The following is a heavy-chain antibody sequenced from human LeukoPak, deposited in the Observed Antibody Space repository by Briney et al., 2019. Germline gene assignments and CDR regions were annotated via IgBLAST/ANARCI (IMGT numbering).Heavy chain of an antibody. V-gene: IGHV3-30*18. Sequence: PGGCLSLSCAASGFTFSTLGTHWVSHAPGKWMQWQPLVSYHGSKEYYAASVKGRFTISRENSESTLYRQMNSLKPEDTAVYHCAKGRQQWWTFDVLDIWGQGTVVTVSS. CDR3: AKGRQQWWTFDVLDI. CDR1: GFTFSTLG. D-gene: IGHD5-18*01. J-gene: IGHJ3*02. CDR2: VSYHGSKE.